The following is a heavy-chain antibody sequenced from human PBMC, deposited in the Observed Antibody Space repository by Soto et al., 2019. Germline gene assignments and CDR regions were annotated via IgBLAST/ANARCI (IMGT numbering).Heavy chain of an antibody. V-gene: IGHV3-21*01. CDR1: GFTFSKYS. CDR3: ARGPIFGVVIGTLVPMDV. J-gene: IGHJ6*02. Sequence: EVQLVESGGGLVKPGGSLRVSCAGSGFTFSKYSMNWVRQAPGKGLEWVSSVSHSGGYIYYADSVKGRFTISRDTSKNSLYLKMSCLRAADTAVYYCARGPIFGVVIGTLVPMDVCGQWTTVTVSS. D-gene: IGHD3-3*01. CDR2: VSHSGGYI.